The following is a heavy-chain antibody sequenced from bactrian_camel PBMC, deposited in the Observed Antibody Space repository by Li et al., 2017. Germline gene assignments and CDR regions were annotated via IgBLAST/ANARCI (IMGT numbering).Heavy chain of an antibody. V-gene: IGHV3S55*01. Sequence: VESGGGAVQTGGSLRLTCTAVGLTFEGGNQGWYRETPGNEFELVSSIAPDGSRWYADSVQGRFTISRNVLPERLSLQMTRLKAEDTAMYYCAAGPDVGREKHLTADQVLSIRRNNFWGQGTQVTVS. CDR1: GLTFEGGN. CDR2: IAPDGSR. J-gene: IGHJ4*01. D-gene: IGHD3*01. CDR3: AAGPDVGREKHLTADQVLSIRRNNF.